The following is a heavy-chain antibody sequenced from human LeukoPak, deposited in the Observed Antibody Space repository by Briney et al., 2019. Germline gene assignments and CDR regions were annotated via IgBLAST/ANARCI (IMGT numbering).Heavy chain of an antibody. D-gene: IGHD3-22*01. CDR3: ARIYYDSSGYYPPIDY. CDR2: ISAYNGNT. J-gene: IGHJ4*02. Sequence: ASVKVSCKASGYTFTSYGISWVRQAPGQGLEWMGWISAYNGNTNYAQKFQGRVTMTRDTSISTAYMELSRLRSDDTAVYYCARIYYDSSGYYPPIDYWGQGTLVTVPS. V-gene: IGHV1-18*01. CDR1: GYTFTSYG.